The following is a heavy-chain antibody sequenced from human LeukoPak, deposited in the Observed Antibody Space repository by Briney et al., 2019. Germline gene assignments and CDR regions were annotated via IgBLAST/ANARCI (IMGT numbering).Heavy chain of an antibody. J-gene: IGHJ4*02. Sequence: GGSLRLSCAASGFTFGSYGMHWVRQAPGKGLEWVAVISYDGSNKYYADSVKGRFTISRDNSRNTLYLQMNSLRAEDTAVYYCVTNGVLGGYYFDYWGQGTLVTVSS. CDR1: GFTFGSYG. D-gene: IGHD2-8*01. CDR3: VTNGVLGGYYFDY. CDR2: ISYDGSNK. V-gene: IGHV3-30*03.